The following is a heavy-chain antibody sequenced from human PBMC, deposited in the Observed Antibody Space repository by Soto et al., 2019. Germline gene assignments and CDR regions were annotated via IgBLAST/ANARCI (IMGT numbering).Heavy chain of an antibody. V-gene: IGHV4-59*08. D-gene: IGHD2-2*03. CDR2: VYYSGSA. CDR1: GSSITNYQ. J-gene: IGHJ4*02. Sequence: QVHLQESGPGLVKPSETLSLTCTISGSSITNYQWSWIRQPPGKGLEWIGHVYYSGSANYNPTLKSRVTISIDTSNSQFSLNLGSVTAAYTAVYFCARHAGSLGYWGQGTLVTVSS. CDR3: ARHAGSLGY.